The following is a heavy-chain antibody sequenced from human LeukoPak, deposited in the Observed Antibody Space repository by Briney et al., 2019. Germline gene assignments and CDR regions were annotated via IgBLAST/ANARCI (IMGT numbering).Heavy chain of an antibody. D-gene: IGHD5-12*01. CDR1: GFTFSSYW. V-gene: IGHV3-66*01. CDR2: LYTGGTT. J-gene: IGHJ3*01. Sequence: GGSLRLSCAASGFTFSSYWMHWVRQAPGKGLEWVSVLYTGGTTYYADSVKGRFTISRDNSKNTVYLDMNSLRAEDTAVYYCARAVDIVATTPFDLWGQGTMVTVSS. CDR3: ARAVDIVATTPFDL.